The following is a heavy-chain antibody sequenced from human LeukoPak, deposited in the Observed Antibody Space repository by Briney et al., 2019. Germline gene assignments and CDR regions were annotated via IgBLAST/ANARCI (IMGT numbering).Heavy chain of an antibody. CDR3: AREDQEKVAAFDI. CDR1: GFTLSSYW. D-gene: IGHD5-12*01. V-gene: IGHV3-7*01. J-gene: IGHJ3*02. Sequence: GGSLRLSCAASGFTLSSYWMSWVRQAPGKGLEWVANIKQDGSEKYYVDSVKGRFTISRDNAKNSLYLQMNSLRADDTAVYYCAREDQEKVAAFDIWGQGTMVTVSS. CDR2: IKQDGSEK.